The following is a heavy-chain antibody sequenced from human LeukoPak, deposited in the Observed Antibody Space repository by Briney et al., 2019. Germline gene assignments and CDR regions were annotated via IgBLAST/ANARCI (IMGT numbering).Heavy chain of an antibody. D-gene: IGHD2-15*01. V-gene: IGHV3-43D*03. CDR3: AKEFCSGGSCYSGAFGI. Sequence: GGSLRLSCAASGFTFDDYAMHWVRQAPGKGLEWVSLISWDGGSTYYADSVKGRFTISRDNSKNSLYLQMNSLRAEDTALYYCAKEFCSGGSCYSGAFGIWGQGTMVTVSS. J-gene: IGHJ3*02. CDR1: GFTFDDYA. CDR2: ISWDGGST.